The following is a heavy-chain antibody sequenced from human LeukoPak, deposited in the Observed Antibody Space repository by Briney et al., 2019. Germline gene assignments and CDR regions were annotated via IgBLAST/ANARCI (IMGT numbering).Heavy chain of an antibody. V-gene: IGHV4-31*03. J-gene: IGHJ5*02. Sequence: SQTLSLTCTVSGGSISSGGYYWSWIRQHPGKGLEWNGYIYYSGSTYHNPSLKSRVTISVDTSKNQFSLKLSSVTAADTAVYYCAVLHTLLWFDPWGQGTLVTVSS. D-gene: IGHD2/OR15-2a*01. CDR3: AVLHTLLWFDP. CDR2: IYYSGST. CDR1: GGSISSGGYY.